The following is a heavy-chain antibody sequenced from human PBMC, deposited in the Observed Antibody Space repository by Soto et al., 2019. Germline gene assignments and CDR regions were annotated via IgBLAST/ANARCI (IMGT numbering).Heavy chain of an antibody. CDR2: IYHSGST. Sequence: SETLSLTCAVSGGSISSGGYSWSWIRQPPGKGLEWIGYIYHSGSTYYNPSLKSRVTISVDRSKNQFSLKLTSANAADTAVYYCARGRTVRNYADDSSDYFYFFDYWGQGTQVTVSS. CDR1: GGSISSGGYS. CDR3: ARGRTVRNYADDSSDYFYFFDY. J-gene: IGHJ4*02. V-gene: IGHV4-30-2*01. D-gene: IGHD3-22*01.